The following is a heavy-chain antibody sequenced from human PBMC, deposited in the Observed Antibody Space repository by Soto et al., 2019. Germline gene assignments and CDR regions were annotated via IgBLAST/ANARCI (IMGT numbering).Heavy chain of an antibody. J-gene: IGHJ5*02. D-gene: IGHD3-10*01. V-gene: IGHV4-34*01. CDR1: GGSFSGYY. CDR2: INHSGST. CDR3: ARGIYGSGSYCLDP. Sequence: PSETLSLTCAVYGGSFSGYYWSWIRQPPGKGLEWIGEINHSGSTNYNPSLKSRVTISVDTSKNQFSLKLSSVTAADTAVYYCARGIYGSGSYCLDPWGQGTLVTVSS.